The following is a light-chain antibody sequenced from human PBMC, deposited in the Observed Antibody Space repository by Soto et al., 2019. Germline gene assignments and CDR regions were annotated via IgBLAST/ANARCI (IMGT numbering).Light chain of an antibody. CDR3: QQYNNWPRT. J-gene: IGKJ1*01. Sequence: EIVMTQSPAAPSLSPGERAALSCRASQSLTTDLAWYQQKPGQPPRLLIYGASTRATGIPARFSGSGSGTEFTLTISSLQSEDFAVYYCQQYNNWPRTFGQGTKVDIK. V-gene: IGKV3-15*01. CDR2: GAS. CDR1: QSLTTD.